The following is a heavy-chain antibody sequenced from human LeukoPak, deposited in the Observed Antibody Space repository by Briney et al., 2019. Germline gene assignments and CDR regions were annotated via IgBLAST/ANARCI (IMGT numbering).Heavy chain of an antibody. CDR3: TTLYDYFWSSAAGV. CDR1: GFTFSTAW. Sequence: GGSLRLSCAASGFTFSTAWMSWVRQAPGKGLEWVGRIKSKTDGGTTDYGAPVNGRFTISRDDSKNTVTLQMNSLKTEDTAVYHCTTLYDYFWSSAAGVWGKGTTVTVSS. V-gene: IGHV3-15*01. D-gene: IGHD3-3*01. J-gene: IGHJ6*04. CDR2: IKSKTDGGTT.